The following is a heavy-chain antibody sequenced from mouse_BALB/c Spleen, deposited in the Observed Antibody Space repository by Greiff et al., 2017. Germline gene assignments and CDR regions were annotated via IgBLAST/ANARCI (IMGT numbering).Heavy chain of an antibody. CDR1: GYTFTSYY. J-gene: IGHJ4*01. V-gene: IGHV1S56*01. CDR2: IYPGNVNT. Sequence: VQLQQSGPELVKPGASVRISCKASGYTFTSYYIHWVKQRPGQGLEWIGWIYPGNVNTKYNEKFKGKATLTADKSSSTAYMQLSSLTSEDSAVYFCARGGATVAARAMDYWGQGTSVTVSS. D-gene: IGHD1-1*01. CDR3: ARGGATVAARAMDY.